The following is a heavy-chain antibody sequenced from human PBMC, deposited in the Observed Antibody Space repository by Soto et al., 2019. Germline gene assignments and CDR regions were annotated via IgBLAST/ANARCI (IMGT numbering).Heavy chain of an antibody. CDR1: GGSFSGYY. CDR3: ARGGYFDSSNYLAY. CDR2: INHSRST. D-gene: IGHD3-22*01. Sequence: SETLSLTCAVYGGSFSGYYWSCIRQPPGKGLEWIGEINHSRSTNYNPSLKSRVTISVDTSKNQFSLKLSSVTAADTAVYYCARGGYFDSSNYLAYWGLGTLVT. V-gene: IGHV4-34*01. J-gene: IGHJ4*02.